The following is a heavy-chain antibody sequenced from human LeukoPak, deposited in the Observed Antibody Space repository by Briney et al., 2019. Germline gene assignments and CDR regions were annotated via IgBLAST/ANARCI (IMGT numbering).Heavy chain of an antibody. Sequence: PSETLSLTCTVSGGSISSYYWSWIRQPPGKGLDWIGHIYYSGSTNYNPSLKSRVTISVDTSKNQFSLKLTSVSAADTAVYYCARDAIYGNFDYWGQGTLVTVSS. V-gene: IGHV4-59*01. D-gene: IGHD3-3*01. J-gene: IGHJ4*02. CDR3: ARDAIYGNFDY. CDR1: GGSISSYY. CDR2: IYYSGST.